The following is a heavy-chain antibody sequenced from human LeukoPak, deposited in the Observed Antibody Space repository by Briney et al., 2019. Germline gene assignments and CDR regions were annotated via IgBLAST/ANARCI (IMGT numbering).Heavy chain of an antibody. Sequence: GGSLRLSCAASGFTFSSYSMNWVRQAPGKGLEWVSSISSSSSYIYYADSVKGRFTISRDNAKNSLYLQMNSLRAEDTAVYYCARDPSFGYGSGIRKGRHGTLGMDVWGQGTTVTVSS. CDR3: ARDPSFGYGSGIRKGRHGTLGMDV. CDR2: ISSSSSYI. V-gene: IGHV3-21*01. D-gene: IGHD3-10*01. J-gene: IGHJ6*02. CDR1: GFTFSSYS.